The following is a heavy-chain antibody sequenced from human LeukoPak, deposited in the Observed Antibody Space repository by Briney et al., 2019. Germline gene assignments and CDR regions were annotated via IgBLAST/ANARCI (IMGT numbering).Heavy chain of an antibody. CDR3: ARDAPVVIIPNYFDY. Sequence: GGSLRHSCAASGFTFSSYSMNWVRQAPGKGLEWVSYISSSSSTIYYADSVKGRFTISRDNAKNSLYLQMNSLRAEDTAVYYCARDAPVVIIPNYFDYWGQGTLVTVSS. V-gene: IGHV3-48*01. J-gene: IGHJ4*02. CDR2: ISSSSSTI. D-gene: IGHD3-3*01. CDR1: GFTFSSYS.